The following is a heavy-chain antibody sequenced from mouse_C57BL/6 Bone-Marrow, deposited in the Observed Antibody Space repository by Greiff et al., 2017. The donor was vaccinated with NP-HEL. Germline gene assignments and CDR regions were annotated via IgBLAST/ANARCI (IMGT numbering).Heavy chain of an antibody. CDR2: INPSSGYT. CDR1: GYTFTSHT. D-gene: IGHD1-1*01. V-gene: IGHV1-4*01. CDR3: EFSPITTVVATRGYYFDY. J-gene: IGHJ2*01. Sequence: VQLQQSGAELARPGASVKMSCKASGYTFTSHTMHWVKQRPGQGLEWIGYINPSSGYTKYNQKFKDKATLTADKSSSTAYMQLSSLTSEDSAVYYCEFSPITTVVATRGYYFDYWGQGTTLTVSS.